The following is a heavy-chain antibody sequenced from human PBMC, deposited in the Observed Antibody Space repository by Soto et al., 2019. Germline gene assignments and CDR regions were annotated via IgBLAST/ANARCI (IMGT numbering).Heavy chain of an antibody. V-gene: IGHV3-23*04. CDR2: ISSGGST. Sequence: EAQLVESGGGLVQPGGSLRLSCEASGFIFKDYAMTWVRQAPGAGLEWVSTISSGGSTFYAESVRGRFTISRDNSKNTLYLQFNSLKTDDTAVYFCAKSKGGTSTWPEDWGQGSLVTVSS. CDR1: GFIFKDYA. D-gene: IGHD2-2*01. J-gene: IGHJ4*02. CDR3: AKSKGGTSTWPED.